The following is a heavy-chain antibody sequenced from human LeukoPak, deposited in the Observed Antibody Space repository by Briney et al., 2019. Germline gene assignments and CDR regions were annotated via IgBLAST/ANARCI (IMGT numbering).Heavy chain of an antibody. CDR1: GFSFTNYD. D-gene: IGHD6-13*01. Sequence: PGGSVRLASAASGFSFTNYDMNWVRQPAGKGLEWVSGIGHAGDTYYPGSVKGRFTISRENAKSSLYLQMNSLSAGHTAVYYCASSPAYSNNWDAIDNWGQGALVTVSS. CDR2: IGHAGDT. V-gene: IGHV3-13*01. CDR3: ASSPAYSNNWDAIDN. J-gene: IGHJ4*02.